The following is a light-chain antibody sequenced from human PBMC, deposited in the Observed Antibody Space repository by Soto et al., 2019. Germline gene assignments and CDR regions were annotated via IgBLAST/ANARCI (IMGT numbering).Light chain of an antibody. CDR1: QSVSSSS. Sequence: VLTQSPGTLSLSPGERATLSCRASQSVSSSSLAWYQQKPGQAPRLLLYATSSRATGIPVRFRGGGSGTDFTLPISRLEPEDSEVYYCQKYGGSPLPTFGQGTRREIK. CDR2: ATS. V-gene: IGKV3-20*01. J-gene: IGKJ5*01. CDR3: QKYGGSPLPT.